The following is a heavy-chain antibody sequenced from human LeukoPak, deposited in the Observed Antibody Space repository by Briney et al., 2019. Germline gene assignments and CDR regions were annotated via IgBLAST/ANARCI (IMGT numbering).Heavy chain of an antibody. Sequence: GGSLRLSCAASGFTFSSYGMTWVRQAPGKGLEWVSSISDTGSDTYYADSVKGRFTISRDNSKNTLYLQMNSLRAEDTAVYYCASRYDSSGYYVGWYFDLWGRGTLVTVSS. CDR1: GFTFSSYG. V-gene: IGHV3-23*01. D-gene: IGHD3-22*01. CDR2: ISDTGSDT. J-gene: IGHJ2*01. CDR3: ASRYDSSGYYVGWYFDL.